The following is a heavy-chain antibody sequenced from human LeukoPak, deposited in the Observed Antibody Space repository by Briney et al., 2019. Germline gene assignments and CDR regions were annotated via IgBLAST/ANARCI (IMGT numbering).Heavy chain of an antibody. CDR1: GFSFGSYA. CDR2: ISDSGGSS. V-gene: IGHV3-23*01. J-gene: IGHJ6*03. D-gene: IGHD6-13*01. CDR3: ASPYSSSWYGAGRMDV. Sequence: GGSLRLSCAASGFSFGSYAMSWVRQAPGKGLEWVSAISDSGGSSWYADSVRGRSTISRDNSKNTLYLQMNSLRAEDTAVYYCASPYSSSWYGAGRMDVWGKGTTVTVSS.